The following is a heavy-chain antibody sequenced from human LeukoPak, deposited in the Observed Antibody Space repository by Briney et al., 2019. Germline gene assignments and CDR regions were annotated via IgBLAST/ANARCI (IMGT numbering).Heavy chain of an antibody. V-gene: IGHV3-7*03. D-gene: IGHD1-14*01. Sequence: GGSLRLSCAASGFTFSNYWMSWVRQAPGKGLEWVANIKQDGSEKYYVGSVKGRFTISRDNADNSLYLQMYSLRAEDTAVYYCARLRNFVYWGQGALVSVSS. CDR1: GFTFSNYW. CDR3: ARLRNFVY. J-gene: IGHJ4*02. CDR2: IKQDGSEK.